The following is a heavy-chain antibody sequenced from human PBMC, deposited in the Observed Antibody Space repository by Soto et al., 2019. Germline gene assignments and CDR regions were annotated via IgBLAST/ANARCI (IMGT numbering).Heavy chain of an antibody. Sequence: PLVILSVTSTVAGGAILLLCGSCILQNTGKGLEWIGYINYSGITYYNPSLMSRVPISVDTSKNQFSLKLSSVTAADMSVYYCARHEQKNWGIDYWGQGTLVTVSS. CDR1: GGAILLLC. CDR3: ARHEQKNWGIDY. D-gene: IGHD7-27*01. V-gene: IGHV4-59*08. J-gene: IGHJ4*02. CDR2: INYSGIT.